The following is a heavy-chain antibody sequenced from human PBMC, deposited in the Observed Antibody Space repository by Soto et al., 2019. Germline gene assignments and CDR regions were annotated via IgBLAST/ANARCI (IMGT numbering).Heavy chain of an antibody. J-gene: IGHJ4*02. CDR2: ISWNSGSI. CDR3: AKGGSGIAAPIDY. D-gene: IGHD6-13*01. Sequence: GGSLRLSCAASGFTFDDYAMHWVRQAPGKGLEWVSGISWNSGSIGYADSVKGRFTISRDNAKNSLYLQMNSLRAEDTALYYCAKGGSGIAAPIDYWGQGTLVTVSS. V-gene: IGHV3-9*01. CDR1: GFTFDDYA.